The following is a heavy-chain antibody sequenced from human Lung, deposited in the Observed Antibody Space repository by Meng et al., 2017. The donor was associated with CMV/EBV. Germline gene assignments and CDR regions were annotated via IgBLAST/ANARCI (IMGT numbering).Heavy chain of an antibody. CDR2: ISSSSSYI. CDR1: GFTFSSYA. Sequence: GESLKISCAASGFTFSSYAMHWVRQAPGKGLEWVSSISSSSSYIYYADSVKGRFTISRDNAKNSLYLQMNSLRAEDTAVYYCAREGFWGQGTLVTVSS. V-gene: IGHV3-21*01. CDR3: AREGF. J-gene: IGHJ4*02.